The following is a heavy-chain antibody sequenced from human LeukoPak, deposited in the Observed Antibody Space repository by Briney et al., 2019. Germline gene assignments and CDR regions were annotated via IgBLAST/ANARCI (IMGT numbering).Heavy chain of an antibody. CDR2: IVSSSTTI. Sequence: GGSLRLSCAASGFTFSSYSMNWVRQAPGKGLEWISYIVSSSTTISYAESVKGRFTISRDNAKNSVHLQMNSLRDEDTAVYYCARVGIGRFGMDVWGHGTTVSVSS. J-gene: IGHJ6*02. V-gene: IGHV3-48*02. CDR3: ARVGIGRFGMDV. D-gene: IGHD1-26*01. CDR1: GFTFSSYS.